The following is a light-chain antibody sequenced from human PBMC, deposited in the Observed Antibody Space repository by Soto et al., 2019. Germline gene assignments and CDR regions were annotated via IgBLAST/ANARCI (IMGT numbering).Light chain of an antibody. V-gene: IGKV3-20*01. CDR2: GAS. Sequence: EIVLTQSPGTLSLSSGERATLSCRASQSVTSNYLAWYQQKPGQAPRLLISGASSRATSIPDRFSGGGSGTDFTLTISRLEPEDFAVYYCHQYGSSHWTFGQGTKVDIK. CDR3: HQYGSSHWT. CDR1: QSVTSNY. J-gene: IGKJ1*01.